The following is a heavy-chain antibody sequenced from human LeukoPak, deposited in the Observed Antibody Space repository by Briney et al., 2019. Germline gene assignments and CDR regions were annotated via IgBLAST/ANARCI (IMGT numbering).Heavy chain of an antibody. CDR2: ISGSGGST. J-gene: IGHJ4*02. D-gene: IGHD7-27*01. Sequence: GGSLRLSCAASGFTFSSYAMSWVRQAPGKGLEWVSAISGSGGSTYYADSVKGRFTISRDNAKNSLYLQMNSLRAEDTAVYYCARDRYGTGPFYWGQGTLVTVSS. CDR3: ARDRYGTGPFY. V-gene: IGHV3-23*01. CDR1: GFTFSSYA.